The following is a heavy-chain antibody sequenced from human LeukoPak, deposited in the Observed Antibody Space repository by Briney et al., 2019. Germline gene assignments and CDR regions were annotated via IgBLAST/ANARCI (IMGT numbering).Heavy chain of an antibody. D-gene: IGHD3-22*01. CDR2: ISSRSTII. Sequence: GGSLRLSCAASGFTFSSYGINWVRQGPGKGLEWVSFISSRSTIIYYADSVKGRFTISRDNSKNTLYLQMNSLRAEDTAVYYCARDRGYYDSSGYYHLVYWGQGTLVTVSS. CDR3: ARDRGYYDSSGYYHLVY. CDR1: GFTFSSYG. V-gene: IGHV3-48*01. J-gene: IGHJ4*02.